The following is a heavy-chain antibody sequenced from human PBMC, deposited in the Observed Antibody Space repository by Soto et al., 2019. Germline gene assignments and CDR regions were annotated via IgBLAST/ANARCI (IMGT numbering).Heavy chain of an antibody. Sequence: EVQLLESGGGLVQPGGSLRLSCAASEFSFSTNAMSWVRQAPGKGLEWVSSISDNAIYTHYADSVKGRFTFSRDNSKNTLYLQMNSLRAEDTAVYYCATTNSGDFRDAFDIWGQGTMVTVSS. CDR1: EFSFSTNA. CDR2: ISDNAIYT. D-gene: IGHD1-26*01. J-gene: IGHJ3*02. CDR3: ATTNSGDFRDAFDI. V-gene: IGHV3-23*01.